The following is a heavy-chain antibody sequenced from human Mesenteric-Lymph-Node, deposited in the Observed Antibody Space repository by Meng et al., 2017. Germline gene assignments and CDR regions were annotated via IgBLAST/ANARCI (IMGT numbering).Heavy chain of an antibody. D-gene: IGHD6-19*01. J-gene: IGHJ4*02. CDR3: ARDSTSGWFTVDY. V-gene: IGHV1-18*01. CDR1: GYTFSSYG. Sequence: VQLVQPGAEVKRPGASVKVSCKASGYTFSSYGFTWVRQAPGQGLEWLGWISTYNDNPKYAQKVQGRVTMTADTSTSTAYMEMSGLRSEDTAVYFCARDSTSGWFTVDYWGQGTLVTVSS. CDR2: ISTYNDNP.